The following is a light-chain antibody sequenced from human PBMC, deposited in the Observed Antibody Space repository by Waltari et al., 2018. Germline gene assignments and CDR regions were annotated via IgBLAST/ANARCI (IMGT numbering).Light chain of an antibody. J-gene: IGKJ5*01. CDR1: QSISNT. Sequence: DIVMTQSPPTLSVSPGERATLSCRASQSISNTLAWYQQKPGQAPRLLIYGASTRATCIPARFSGSGSGTEFTLSISSLQSEDFVVYYCQHYNNWPITFGQGTRLEIK. CDR2: GAS. CDR3: QHYNNWPIT. V-gene: IGKV3-15*01.